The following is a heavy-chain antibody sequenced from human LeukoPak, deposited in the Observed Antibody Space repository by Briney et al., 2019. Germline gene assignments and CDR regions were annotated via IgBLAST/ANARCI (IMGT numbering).Heavy chain of an antibody. V-gene: IGHV5-51*01. CDR3: ARGYDRFDY. Sequence: GESLKISCKGSGYGFDDYWLAWVRQIPGKGLEWMGIIHPDDSDTRYSPSFQGQVTLSADKSISTAYLQWSSLKASDTGMYYCARGYDRFDYWGQGTLVTVSS. J-gene: IGHJ4*02. CDR2: IHPDDSDT. CDR1: GYGFDDYW. D-gene: IGHD3-22*01.